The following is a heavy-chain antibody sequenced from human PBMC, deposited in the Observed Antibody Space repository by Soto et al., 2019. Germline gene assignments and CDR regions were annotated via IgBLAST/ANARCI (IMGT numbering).Heavy chain of an antibody. D-gene: IGHD6-6*01. CDR3: ARDAIAARRPFDY. CDR2: ISSSSSYI. J-gene: IGHJ4*02. CDR1: GFTFSSYS. Sequence: GGSLRLSCAASGFTFSSYSMNWVRQAPGKGLEWVSSISSSSSYIYYADSVKGRFTISRDNAKNSLYLQMNSLRAEDTAVYYCARDAIAARRPFDYWGQGTLVTVS. V-gene: IGHV3-21*01.